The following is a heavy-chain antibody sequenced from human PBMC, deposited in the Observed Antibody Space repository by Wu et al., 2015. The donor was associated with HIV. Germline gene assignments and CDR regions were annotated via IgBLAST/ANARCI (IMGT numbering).Heavy chain of an antibody. V-gene: IGHV1-18*01. CDR1: GYTFTSYG. J-gene: IGHJ6*02. D-gene: IGHD3-3*02. CDR3: ARDPGVDFSIYYYGMDV. Sequence: QVQLVQSGAEVKKPGASVKVSCKASGYTFTSYGISWVQQAPGQGLEWMGWISAYNGNTNYAQKVQGRVTMTTEISTSTAYMELRSLRSDDTAVYYCARDPGVDFSIYYYGMDVWGQGTTVTVSS. CDR2: ISAYNGNT.